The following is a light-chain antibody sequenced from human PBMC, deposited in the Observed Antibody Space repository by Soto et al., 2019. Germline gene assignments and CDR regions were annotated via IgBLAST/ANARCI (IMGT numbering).Light chain of an antibody. CDR3: QQYNNWPRT. CDR1: QSVSSN. J-gene: IGKJ1*01. CDR2: GAS. Sequence: EIFLTQSPGTLSLSPWERATLSWRASQSVSSNLAWYQQKPGQAPRLLIYGASTRATGIPARFSGSGSGTEFTLTISSLQSEDFAVYYCQQYNNWPRTFGQGTKVDIK. V-gene: IGKV3-15*01.